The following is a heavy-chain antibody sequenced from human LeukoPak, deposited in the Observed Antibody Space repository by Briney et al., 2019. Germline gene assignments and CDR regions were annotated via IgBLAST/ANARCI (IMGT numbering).Heavy chain of an antibody. CDR2: IKQDGSEK. CDR1: GFAFSNYW. V-gene: IGHV3-7*01. Sequence: PGGSLRLSCAASGFAFSNYWMSSVRQAPGKGLEWVANIKQDGSEKYYVDSVKGRFTISRDNAKNSLYLQMNSLRAEDTAVYYCARYYYDSSGYYAFGYWGQGTLVTVSS. D-gene: IGHD3-22*01. CDR3: ARYYYDSSGYYAFGY. J-gene: IGHJ4*02.